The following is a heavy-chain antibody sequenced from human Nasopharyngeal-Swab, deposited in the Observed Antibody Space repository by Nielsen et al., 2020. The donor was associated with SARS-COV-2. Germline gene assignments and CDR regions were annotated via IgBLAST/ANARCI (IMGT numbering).Heavy chain of an antibody. Sequence: SVKVSCKASGDTFRHYPISWVRQAPGQGLEWMGRIVPIVDVANYAQKFQGRVTITADRVTTTAYMELSSLRSEDTAVYYCARDDYGDYGYFGHWGQGTLVTVSS. CDR3: ARDDYGDYGYFGH. J-gene: IGHJ4*02. V-gene: IGHV1-69*04. CDR1: GDTFRHYP. CDR2: IVPIVDVA. D-gene: IGHD4-17*01.